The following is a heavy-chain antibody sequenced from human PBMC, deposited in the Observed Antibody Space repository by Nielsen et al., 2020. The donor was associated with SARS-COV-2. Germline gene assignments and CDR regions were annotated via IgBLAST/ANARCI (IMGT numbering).Heavy chain of an antibody. CDR1: AFTFSTYW. CDR3: ARGQYYYDSSGLDY. V-gene: IGHV3-13*04. D-gene: IGHD3-22*01. CDR2: IGTAGDT. Sequence: GESLKISCAASAFTFSTYWMHWVRQATGKGLEWVSAIGTAGDTYYPGSVKGRFTISRENAKNSLYLQMNSLRAGDTAVYYCARGQYYYDSSGLDYWGQGTLVTVSS. J-gene: IGHJ4*02.